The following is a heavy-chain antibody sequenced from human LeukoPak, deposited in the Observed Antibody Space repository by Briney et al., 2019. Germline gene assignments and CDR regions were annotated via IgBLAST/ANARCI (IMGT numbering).Heavy chain of an antibody. Sequence: GGSLRLSCAASGSTFSRYWMSWVRQAPGRGLEWVANIKEDGSEKDYVDSVKGRFTISRDGAKNSLHLQMNSLRAEDTAVYYCARAGYSNSCFDYWGQGTLVTVSS. CDR3: ARAGYSNSCFDY. J-gene: IGHJ4*02. V-gene: IGHV3-7*04. CDR1: GSTFSRYW. CDR2: IKEDGSEK. D-gene: IGHD6-13*01.